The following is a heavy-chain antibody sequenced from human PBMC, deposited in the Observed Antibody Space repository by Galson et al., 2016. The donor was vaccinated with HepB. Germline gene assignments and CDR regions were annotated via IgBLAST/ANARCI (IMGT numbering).Heavy chain of an antibody. CDR2: ISTYNGNT. J-gene: IGHJ6*02. Sequence: SVKVSCKASGYTFTNYGISWVRQAPGQGLEWMGWISTYNGNTNYAQKLQGRVTMTTDTSTSTAYMELRSLRSDDTAGYYCARERSSAIFGVVILDGMDVWGQGTTVTVSS. V-gene: IGHV1-18*01. CDR1: GYTFTNYG. D-gene: IGHD3-3*01. CDR3: ARERSSAIFGVVILDGMDV.